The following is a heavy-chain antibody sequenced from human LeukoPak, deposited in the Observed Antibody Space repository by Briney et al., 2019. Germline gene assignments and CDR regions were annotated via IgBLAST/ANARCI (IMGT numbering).Heavy chain of an antibody. V-gene: IGHV1-69*05. J-gene: IGHJ4*02. D-gene: IGHD6-6*01. CDR2: IIPIFGTA. CDR3: AMSIAARRPIDY. Sequence: MGGIIPIFGTANYAQKFQGRVTITTDESTSTAYMELSSLRSEDTAVYYCAMSIAARRPIDYWGQGTLVTVSS.